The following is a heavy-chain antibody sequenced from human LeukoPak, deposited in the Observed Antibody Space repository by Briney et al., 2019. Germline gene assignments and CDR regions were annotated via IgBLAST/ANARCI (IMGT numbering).Heavy chain of an antibody. CDR1: GGSISNYY. D-gene: IGHD3-10*01. V-gene: IGHV4-4*07. Sequence: PSETLSLPFTVSGGSISNYYWSWIRPPAGMGLEWIGRIYASGSTNYNPSLKRRVTMSVDTSNNQFSLNLSSVTAADTAVYYCARTSARGAQFDYWGQGTLVTVSS. CDR3: ARTSARGAQFDY. J-gene: IGHJ4*02. CDR2: IYASGST.